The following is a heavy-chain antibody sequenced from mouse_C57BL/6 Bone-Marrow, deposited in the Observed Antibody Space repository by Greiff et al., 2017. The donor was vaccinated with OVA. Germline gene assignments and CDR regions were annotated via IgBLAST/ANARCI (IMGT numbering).Heavy chain of an antibody. CDR2: IDPSDSYT. Sequence: QVQLQQPGAELVKPGASVKLSCKASGYTFTSYWMQWVKQRPGQGLEWIGEIDPSDSYTNYNQKFKGKATLTVDTSSSTAYMQLSSLTSEDSAVYYCARVPYYDCDYWGQGTTLTVSS. CDR3: ARVPYYDCDY. V-gene: IGHV1-50*01. CDR1: GYTFTSYW. D-gene: IGHD1-2*01. J-gene: IGHJ2*01.